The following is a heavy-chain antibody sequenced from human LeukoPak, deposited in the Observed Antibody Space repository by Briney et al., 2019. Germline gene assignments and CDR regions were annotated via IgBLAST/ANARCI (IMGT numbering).Heavy chain of an antibody. CDR2: IYTSGST. CDR3: ARGSASSQKQLVGPIGY. D-gene: IGHD6-6*01. J-gene: IGHJ4*02. Sequence: SETLSLTCTVSGGSISSGSYYWSWIRQPAGKGLEWIGRIYTSGSTNYNPSLKSRVTISVDTSKNQFSLKLSSVTAADTAVYYCARGSASSQKQLVGPIGYWGQGTLVTVSS. CDR1: GGSISSGSYY. V-gene: IGHV4-61*02.